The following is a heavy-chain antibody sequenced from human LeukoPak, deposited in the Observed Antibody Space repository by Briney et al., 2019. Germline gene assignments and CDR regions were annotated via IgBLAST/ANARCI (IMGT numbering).Heavy chain of an antibody. V-gene: IGHV1-2*02. J-gene: IGHJ4*02. CDR1: GYRFTEYY. D-gene: IGHD3-3*01. CDR3: ARGGGHYNFAYGCP. CDR2: INPNSGGT. Sequence: GASVKVSCKASGYRFTEYYIHWFRQAPGQGLEWMGCINPNSGGTYYGQMFQGRVTMTRDTSISTAYMQLSSLRSDDTAVYYCARGGGHYNFAYGCPWGQGTLATVSS.